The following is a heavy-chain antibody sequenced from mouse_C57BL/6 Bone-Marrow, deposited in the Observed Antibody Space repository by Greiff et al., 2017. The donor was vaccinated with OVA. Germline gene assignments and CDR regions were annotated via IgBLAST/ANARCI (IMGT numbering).Heavy chain of an antibody. Sequence: QVHVKQSGPELVKPGASVKISCTASGYAFSSSWMNWVKQRPGKGLEWIGRIYPGDGDTNYHGKFKGKATLTADKSSSTAYMQISSLTSEDSAVYFCARHEDGYYASYFDYWGQGTTLTVSS. D-gene: IGHD2-3*01. CDR1: GYAFSSSW. J-gene: IGHJ2*01. CDR2: IYPGDGDT. V-gene: IGHV1-82*01. CDR3: ARHEDGYYASYFDY.